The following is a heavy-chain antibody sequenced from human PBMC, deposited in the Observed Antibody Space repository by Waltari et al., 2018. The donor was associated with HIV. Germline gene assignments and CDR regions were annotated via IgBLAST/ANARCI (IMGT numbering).Heavy chain of an antibody. CDR3: ALLAAPTTDYYYYGMDV. D-gene: IGHD6-6*01. J-gene: IGHJ6*02. Sequence: QVQLVQSGAEVKKPGSSVKVSCKASGGTFSSYAISWVRQAPGQGLEWMGGIITILVTANDAKKCQGRVTITADESTSTAYMELSSLRSEDTAVYYCALLAAPTTDYYYYGMDVWGQGTTVTVSS. V-gene: IGHV1-69*12. CDR2: IITILVTA. CDR1: GGTFSSYA.